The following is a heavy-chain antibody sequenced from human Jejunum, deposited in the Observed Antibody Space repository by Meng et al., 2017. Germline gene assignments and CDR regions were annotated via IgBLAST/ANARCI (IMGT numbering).Heavy chain of an antibody. J-gene: IGHJ4*02. CDR3: ARGGYYSFDY. CDR2: IYHSGST. CDR1: GGSISSVYW. D-gene: IGHD5-18*01. Sequence: QVQRRGSGPGLWKPSETLSLTCAVSGGSISSVYWWTWVRQSPGKGLEWIGEIYHSGSTNYNPSLKSRVTISVDKSKNQFSLKLTSVTAADTAVYYCARGGYYSFDYWGQGTLVIVSS. V-gene: IGHV4-4*02.